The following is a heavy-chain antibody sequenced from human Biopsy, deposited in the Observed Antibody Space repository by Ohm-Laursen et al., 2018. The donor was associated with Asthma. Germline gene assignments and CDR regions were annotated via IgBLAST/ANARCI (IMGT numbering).Heavy chain of an antibody. CDR2: VGSDESYT. CDR1: GFTFMTYG. CDR3: ARTFHFWSPYHAEHYQL. V-gene: IGHV3-33*01. D-gene: IGHD3-3*02. J-gene: IGHJ1*01. Sequence: SLRLSCSASGFTFMTYGMHWVRQVPGKGLEWVATVGSDESYTDHADSVKGRFTISRDNSKNTLHLQMNSLSPEDTAVYYCARTFHFWSPYHAEHYQLWGQGTLVTVPS.